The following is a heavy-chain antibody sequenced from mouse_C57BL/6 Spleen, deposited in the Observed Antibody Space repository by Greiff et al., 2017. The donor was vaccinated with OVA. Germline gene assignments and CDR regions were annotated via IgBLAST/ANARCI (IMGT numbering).Heavy chain of an antibody. CDR1: GYTFTSYW. Sequence: QVQLQQSGAELVKPGASVKMSCKASGYTFTSYWITWVKQRPGQGLEWIGDIYPGSGSTNYNEKFKSKATLTVDTSSSTAYMQLSSLTSEDSAVYDCARGPGSTLTDWGQGTTLTVSS. V-gene: IGHV1-55*01. J-gene: IGHJ2*01. D-gene: IGHD1-1*01. CDR3: ARGPGSTLTD. CDR2: IYPGSGST.